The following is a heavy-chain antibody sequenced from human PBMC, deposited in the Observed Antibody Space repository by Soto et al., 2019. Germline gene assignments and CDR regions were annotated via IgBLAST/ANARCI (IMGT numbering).Heavy chain of an antibody. CDR1: GFTFSNYW. CDR2: IKQDGSQN. V-gene: IGHV3-7*03. J-gene: IGHJ4*01. Sequence: GGSLRLSCAASGFTFSNYWMSWVRQAPGKGLEWVANIKQDGSQNYYVDSVKGRFTTSRDNTKNSFYLQMNSLRAEDTAVYYCARAHVMVVAGSTFDYWGHGTLVTVSS. D-gene: IGHD6-19*01. CDR3: ARAHVMVVAGSTFDY.